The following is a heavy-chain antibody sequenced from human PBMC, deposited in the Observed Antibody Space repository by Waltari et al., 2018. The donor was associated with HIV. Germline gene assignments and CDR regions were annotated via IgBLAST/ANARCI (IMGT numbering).Heavy chain of an antibody. V-gene: IGHV4-39*01. CDR1: GGSISSSSYY. J-gene: IGHJ4*02. D-gene: IGHD3-22*01. Sequence: QLQLQESGPGLVKPSETLSLTCTVSGGSISSSSYYWGWLRQPPGKGLEWIGSIYYSGGTYYNPSLKSRVTISVDTSKNQFSRKLSSVTAADTAVYYCARGIVVVMTSQYYFDYWGQGTLVTVSS. CDR2: IYYSGGT. CDR3: ARGIVVVMTSQYYFDY.